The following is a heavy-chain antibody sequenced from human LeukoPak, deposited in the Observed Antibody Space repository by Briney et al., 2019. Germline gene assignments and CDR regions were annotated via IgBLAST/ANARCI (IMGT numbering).Heavy chain of an antibody. J-gene: IGHJ2*01. V-gene: IGHV4-34*01. Sequence: SETLSLTCAVYSVSFSGYYWSWIRQPPGKGLEWIGEINHSGSTNYNPSLKSRVTISVDTSKNQFSLKLSSVTAADTAVYYCARSRSHIVVVTHNWYFDLWGRGTLVTVSS. D-gene: IGHD2-21*02. CDR1: SVSFSGYY. CDR3: ARSRSHIVVVTHNWYFDL. CDR2: INHSGST.